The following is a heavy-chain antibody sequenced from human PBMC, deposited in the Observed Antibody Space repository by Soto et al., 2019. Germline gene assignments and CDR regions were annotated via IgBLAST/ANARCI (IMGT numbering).Heavy chain of an antibody. D-gene: IGHD2-15*01. J-gene: IGHJ4*02. CDR3: AKSPYGGNWYFDY. Sequence: VQLVESGGGVVQPGRSLRLSCAASGFTFSSYGMHWVRQAPGKGLEWVGVISYDGSNKYYADSVKGRFTISRDNSKNTLYLQMNSLRAEDTAVYYCAKSPYGGNWYFDYWGQGTLVTVSS. V-gene: IGHV3-30*18. CDR2: ISYDGSNK. CDR1: GFTFSSYG.